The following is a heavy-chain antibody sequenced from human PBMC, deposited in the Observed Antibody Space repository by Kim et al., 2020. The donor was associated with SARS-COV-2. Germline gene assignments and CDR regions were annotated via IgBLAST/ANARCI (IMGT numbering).Heavy chain of an antibody. Sequence: SETLSLTCTVSGASISSSSYYWGWIRQPPGKGLGWIGSIYYGGSTYYNPSLKSRVTISVDTSKNQFSLKLTSVTAADTAVYYCARVPTYYYDSRGSTFDYWGQGTLVTVSS. D-gene: IGHD3-22*01. CDR2: IYYGGST. V-gene: IGHV4-39*01. CDR1: GASISSSSYY. CDR3: ARVPTYYYDSRGSTFDY. J-gene: IGHJ4*02.